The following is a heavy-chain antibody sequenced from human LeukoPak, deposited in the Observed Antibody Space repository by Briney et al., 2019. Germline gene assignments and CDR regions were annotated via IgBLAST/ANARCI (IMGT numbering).Heavy chain of an antibody. J-gene: IGHJ5*01. CDR1: GYTFIAYY. CDR3: AREQWFDY. CDR2: INPNSGGT. Sequence: ASVTVSCKASGYTFIAYYMYWVRQAPGQGLEWMGWINPNSGGTKYAQKFQGRVTMTRDTSISTAYMELSRLRSDDTAVYYCAREQWFDYWGQGTLVTVSS. V-gene: IGHV1-2*02.